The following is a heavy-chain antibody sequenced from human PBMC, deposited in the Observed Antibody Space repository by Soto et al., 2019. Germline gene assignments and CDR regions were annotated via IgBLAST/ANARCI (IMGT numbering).Heavy chain of an antibody. V-gene: IGHV3-23*01. Sequence: PGGSLRLSCAASGFTFSSYAMSWVRQAPGKGLEWVSAISGSGGSTYYADSVKGRFTISRDNSKNTLYLQMNSLRAEDTAVYYCAKTPWGSPNLHRVWVPFDPWGQGTLVTVSS. CDR3: AKTPWGSPNLHRVWVPFDP. J-gene: IGHJ5*02. D-gene: IGHD3-16*01. CDR2: ISGSGGST. CDR1: GFTFSSYA.